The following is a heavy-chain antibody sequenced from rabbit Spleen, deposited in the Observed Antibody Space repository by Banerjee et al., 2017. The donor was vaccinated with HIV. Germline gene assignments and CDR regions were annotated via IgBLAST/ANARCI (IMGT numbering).Heavy chain of an antibody. CDR2: INIATGKS. V-gene: IGHV1S45*01. D-gene: IGHD1-1*01. J-gene: IGHJ4*01. Sequence: EQLEESGGGLVKPEGSLTLTCKASEVSLNDKDVMCWVRQAPGKGLEWIACINIATGKSVYASWAKGRFTMSRTSSTTVTLQMTSLTAADTATYFCARDLVAVIGWNFNLWGPGTLVTVS. CDR1: EVSLNDKDV. CDR3: ARDLVAVIGWNFNL.